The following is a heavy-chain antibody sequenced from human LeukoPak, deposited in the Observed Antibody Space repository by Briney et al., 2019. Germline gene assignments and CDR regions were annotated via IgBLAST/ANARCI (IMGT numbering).Heavy chain of an antibody. CDR1: GFTFSTYG. J-gene: IGHJ1*01. CDR3: AIMHGYYDGSGYWVQ. V-gene: IGHV3-30*03. Sequence: GGSLRLSCAASGFTFSTYGMHWVRQAPGKGLEWVAVVSYDGSKKYYADSVKGRFTISRDNPRNTLYMQMNSLRDEDTALYYCAIMHGYYDGSGYWVQWGQGTLVTVSS. D-gene: IGHD3-22*01. CDR2: VSYDGSKK.